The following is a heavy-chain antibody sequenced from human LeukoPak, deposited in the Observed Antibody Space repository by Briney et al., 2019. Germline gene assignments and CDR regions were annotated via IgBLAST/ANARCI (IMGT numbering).Heavy chain of an antibody. CDR3: AKPERPYYYYYMDV. Sequence: GGSLRLSCAASGFTFSSYAMSWVRQAPGKGLEWVSTISNSGGTTYYADSVKGRFTISRDDSENTLYLQMNSLRAEDTAVYCCAKPERPYYYYYMDVWGKGTTVTISS. CDR2: ISNSGGTT. V-gene: IGHV3-23*01. CDR1: GFTFSSYA. D-gene: IGHD5-24*01. J-gene: IGHJ6*03.